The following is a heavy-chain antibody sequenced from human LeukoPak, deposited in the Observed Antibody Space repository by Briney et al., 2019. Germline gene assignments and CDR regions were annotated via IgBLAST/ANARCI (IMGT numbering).Heavy chain of an antibody. CDR2: IYYSGST. Sequence: KTSETLSLTCTVSGGSISSSSYYWGWIRQPPGKGLEWIGSIYYSGSTYYNPSLKSRVTISVDTSKNQFSLKLSSVTAADTAVYYCARGVVITFGGAADYWGQGTLVTVSS. V-gene: IGHV4-39*07. CDR1: GGSISSSSYY. CDR3: ARGVVITFGGAADY. D-gene: IGHD3-16*01. J-gene: IGHJ4*02.